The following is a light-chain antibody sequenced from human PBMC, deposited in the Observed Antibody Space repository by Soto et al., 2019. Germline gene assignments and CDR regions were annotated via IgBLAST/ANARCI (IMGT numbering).Light chain of an antibody. J-gene: IGKJ4*01. CDR2: DSS. V-gene: IGKV3-11*01. CDR3: QQRSDWPST. Sequence: EIVLTQSPATLSLSPGERDTLSCRASQSVGTYFAWYQQKPGQAPRLLIYDSSNRATGIPARFSGSGSGTDFTLTISSLEPEDLAVYYCQQRSDWPSTFGGGTKVEIK. CDR1: QSVGTY.